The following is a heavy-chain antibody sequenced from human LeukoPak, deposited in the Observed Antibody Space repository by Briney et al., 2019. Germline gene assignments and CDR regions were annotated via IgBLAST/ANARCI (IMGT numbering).Heavy chain of an antibody. Sequence: SETLSLTCTVSGGSISSYYWSWIRQPPGKGLEWIGYIYYSGSTNHNPSLKSRVTISVDTSKNQFSLKLSSVTAADTAVYYCARDRKFGARDGYNYIAFDIWGQGTMVTVSS. CDR3: ARDRKFGARDGYNYIAFDI. CDR2: IYYSGST. V-gene: IGHV4-59*01. CDR1: GGSISSYY. D-gene: IGHD5-24*01. J-gene: IGHJ3*02.